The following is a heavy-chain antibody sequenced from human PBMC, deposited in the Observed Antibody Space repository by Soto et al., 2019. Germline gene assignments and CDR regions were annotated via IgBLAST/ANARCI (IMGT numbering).Heavy chain of an antibody. CDR3: AHSPADGDLRMGDWFDP. J-gene: IGHJ5*02. CDR1: GFSLSASGVG. D-gene: IGHD3-16*01. CDR2: IYRDDDK. Sequence: QITLKESGPPLVKPTQTLTLTCTFSGFSLSASGVGVGWIRRPPGKALEWLALIYRDDDKRYSTSLKSRLTITKDTSKNQVVLTMTNMDPVDTATYYCAHSPADGDLRMGDWFDPWGQGTLVTVSS. V-gene: IGHV2-5*02.